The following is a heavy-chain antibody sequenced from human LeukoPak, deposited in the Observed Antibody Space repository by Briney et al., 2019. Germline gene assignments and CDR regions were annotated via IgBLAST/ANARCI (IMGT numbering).Heavy chain of an antibody. CDR2: INPDGSTT. CDR3: ARVGQGEWYFDL. CDR1: GFTFTTYW. Sequence: GGSLRLSCAASGFTFTTYWMHWVRQAPGKGLVWVSRINPDGSTTSYADSVKGRFTISRDNAKNTLYLQMNSLRAEDTAVYYCARVGQGEWYFDLWGRGTLVTVSS. J-gene: IGHJ2*01. V-gene: IGHV3-74*01. D-gene: IGHD1-26*01.